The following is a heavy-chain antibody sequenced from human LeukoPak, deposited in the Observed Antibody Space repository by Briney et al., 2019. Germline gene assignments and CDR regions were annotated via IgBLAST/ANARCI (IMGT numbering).Heavy chain of an antibody. D-gene: IGHD3-10*01. Sequence: SETLSLTCTVSGGSISSSSYYWGWIRQPPGKGLEWIGYIYYSGSTNYNPSLKSRVTISVDTSKNQFSLKLSSVTAADTAVYYCASSGTHYYYYYMDVWGKGTTVTISS. CDR3: ASSGTHYYYYYMDV. CDR2: IYYSGST. J-gene: IGHJ6*03. V-gene: IGHV4-61*05. CDR1: GGSISSSSYY.